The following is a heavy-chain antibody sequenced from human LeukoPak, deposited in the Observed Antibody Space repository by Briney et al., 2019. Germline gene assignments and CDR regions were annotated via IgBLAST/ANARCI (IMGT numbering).Heavy chain of an antibody. CDR2: ISYHGINE. CDR1: GFSFSDYN. CDR3: AREHSFYYMDG. V-gene: IGHV3-30*03. J-gene: IGHJ6*03. Sequence: GGSLRLSWAASGFSFSDYNMHWVRQAPGKGLEWMAVISYHGINEYYADSVKGRFTISRDNSKSTLHLQMNTLRAEDTAVYYCAREHSFYYMDGWGKGTTVTVSS.